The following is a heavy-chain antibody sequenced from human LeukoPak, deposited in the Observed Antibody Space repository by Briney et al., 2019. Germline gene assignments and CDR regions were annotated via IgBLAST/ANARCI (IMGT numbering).Heavy chain of an antibody. CDR1: GFTFSSYG. D-gene: IGHD2-15*01. V-gene: IGHV3-33*01. J-gene: IGHJ6*02. Sequence: GRSLRLSCAASGFTFSSYGMHWVRQAPGKGLEWVAVIWYDGSNKYYADSVKGRFTISRDNSKNTLYLQMNSLRAEDTAVYYCAREGVVVSTLSGMDVWGQGTTVTVSS. CDR2: IWYDGSNK. CDR3: AREGVVVSTLSGMDV.